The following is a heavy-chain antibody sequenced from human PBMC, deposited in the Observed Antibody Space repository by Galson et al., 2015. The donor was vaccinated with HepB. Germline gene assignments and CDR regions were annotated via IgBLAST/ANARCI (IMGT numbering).Heavy chain of an antibody. CDR1: GFIFSDYW. J-gene: IGHJ4*02. CDR2: IKSDGSGT. CDR3: ARDSPTVTAFGY. Sequence: SLRLSCAASGFIFSDYWMHWVRQAPGKGLVWVSRIKSDGSGTSYADSVKGRFTISRDNAKNTLYLEMNSLRAEDTAVYYCARDSPTVTAFGYWGQGTLVTVSS. D-gene: IGHD4-17*01. V-gene: IGHV3-74*01.